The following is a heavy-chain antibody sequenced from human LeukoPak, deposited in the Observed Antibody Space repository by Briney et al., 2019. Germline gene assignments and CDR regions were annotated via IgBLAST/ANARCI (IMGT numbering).Heavy chain of an antibody. CDR2: ISGSGGST. CDR3: ARGAYSRGWTTFDY. D-gene: IGHD6-19*01. V-gene: IGHV3-23*01. Sequence: PGGSLRLSCAASGFTFSNYAMRWVRQAPGKGLEWVSAISGSGGSTYYADSVKGRFTISRDNSKNTLYVQMNSLRAEDTAVYYCARGAYSRGWTTFDYWGQGILVTVSS. CDR1: GFTFSNYA. J-gene: IGHJ4*02.